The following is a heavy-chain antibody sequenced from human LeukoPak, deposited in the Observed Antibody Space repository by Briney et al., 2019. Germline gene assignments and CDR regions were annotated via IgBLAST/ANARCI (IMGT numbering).Heavy chain of an antibody. CDR2: ISGSGGST. Sequence: GGSLRLSCAASGFTFSSYAMSWVRQAPGKGLERVSAISGSGGSTYYADSVKGRFTISRDNSKSTLYLQMNSLRAEDTAVYYCAKNTSPYFSWYYFDYWGQGTLVTVSS. J-gene: IGHJ4*02. CDR1: GFTFSSYA. V-gene: IGHV3-23*01. CDR3: AKNTSPYFSWYYFDY. D-gene: IGHD6-13*01.